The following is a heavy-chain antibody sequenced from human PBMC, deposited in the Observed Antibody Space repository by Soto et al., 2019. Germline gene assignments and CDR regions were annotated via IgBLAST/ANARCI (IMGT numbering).Heavy chain of an antibody. D-gene: IGHD4-4*01. CDR2: IIPILGIA. J-gene: IGHJ5*02. CDR1: GVTFSSYT. V-gene: IGHV1-69*02. CDR3: ATSTVSKPRFDP. Sequence: GVSLKVSCKASGVTFSSYTISWVRQAPGQGLEWMGRIIPILGIANYAQKFQGRVTITADKSTSTAYMELSSLRSEDTAVYYCATSTVSKPRFDPWGQGTLVTVSS.